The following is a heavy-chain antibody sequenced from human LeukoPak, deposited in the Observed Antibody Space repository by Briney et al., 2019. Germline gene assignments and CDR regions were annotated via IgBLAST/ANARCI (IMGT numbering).Heavy chain of an antibody. D-gene: IGHD5-18*01. Sequence: GGSLRLSCAASGFTFSSYSMNWARQAPGKGLEWVSSISSSSSYIYYADSVKGRFTISRDNAKNSLYLQMNSLRAEDTAVYYCARGSDTAMADIWGQGTMVTVSS. J-gene: IGHJ3*02. V-gene: IGHV3-21*01. CDR3: ARGSDTAMADI. CDR2: ISSSSSYI. CDR1: GFTFSSYS.